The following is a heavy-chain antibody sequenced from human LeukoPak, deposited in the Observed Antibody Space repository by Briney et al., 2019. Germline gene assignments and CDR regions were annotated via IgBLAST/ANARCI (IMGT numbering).Heavy chain of an antibody. V-gene: IGHV3-23*01. CDR2: VSSTGFNT. J-gene: IGHJ4*02. Sequence: GGSLRLSCVASGFTFDNYAMTWVRQSPGKGLEWVSTVSSTGFNTYYADSVKGRFTISRDSSKNTMYLQMNSLRAEDTAVYYCAKVPASRWFFDYWGQGTLVTVSS. D-gene: IGHD2-15*01. CDR1: GFTFDNYA. CDR3: AKVPASRWFFDY.